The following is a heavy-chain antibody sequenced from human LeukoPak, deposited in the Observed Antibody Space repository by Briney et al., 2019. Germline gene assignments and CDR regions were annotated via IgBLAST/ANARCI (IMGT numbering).Heavy chain of an antibody. D-gene: IGHD1-26*01. CDR2: ISYDGNNK. V-gene: IGHV3-30-3*01. CDR3: ARDSGDSGSYLPDDY. J-gene: IGHJ4*02. Sequence: GGSLRLSCAASGFTFSSYAMHWVRQAPGKGLEWVALISYDGNNKYYADSVKGRFTISRDNSKNTLYLQMNSLRTEDTAVFYCARDSGDSGSYLPDDYWGQGTLVTVSS. CDR1: GFTFSSYA.